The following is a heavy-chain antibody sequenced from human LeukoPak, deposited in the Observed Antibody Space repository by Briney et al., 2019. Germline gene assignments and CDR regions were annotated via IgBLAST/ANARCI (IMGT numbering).Heavy chain of an antibody. J-gene: IGHJ4*02. CDR1: GFTFSNYY. CDR2: INSDGRDT. D-gene: IGHD3-10*01. V-gene: IGHV3-74*03. Sequence: GGSLRLSCAASGFTFSNYYVHWVRQPPGKGLVWVSRINSDGRDTTYVDSVKGRFTISRDNAKHSLYLQMNSLRAEDTAIYYCARGSLRLRAYYFDYWGQGTLVTVSS. CDR3: ARGSLRLRAYYFDY.